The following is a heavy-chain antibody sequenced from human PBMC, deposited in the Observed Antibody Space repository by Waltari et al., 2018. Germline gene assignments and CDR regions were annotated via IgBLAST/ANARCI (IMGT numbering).Heavy chain of an antibody. CDR2: INPNSGGT. CDR3: ARGYQYSSGWYYFDY. D-gene: IGHD6-19*01. Sequence: QVQLVQSGAEVKKPGASVTVSCKASGYTFTGYYMHWVPPAPGQGLEWMGWINPNSGGTNYAQKFQGWVTMTRDTSISTAYMELSRLRSDDTAVYYCARGYQYSSGWYYFDYWGQGTLVTVSS. V-gene: IGHV1-2*04. J-gene: IGHJ4*02. CDR1: GYTFTGYY.